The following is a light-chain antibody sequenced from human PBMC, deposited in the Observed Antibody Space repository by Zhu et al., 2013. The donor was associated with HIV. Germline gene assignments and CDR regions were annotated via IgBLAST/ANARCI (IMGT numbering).Light chain of an antibody. CDR3: AAWDYSLNSAKYV. CDR2: DND. J-gene: IGLJ1*01. CDR1: NSNIGNNF. Sequence: QSVLTQPPSVSAASGHKVTISCSGSNSNIGNNFVSWYQQLPGTAPKLLIYDNDKRPSGIPDRFSGSKSGTSAALDITGLQTGDEADYYCAAWDYSLNSAKYVFGTGTKVTVL. V-gene: IGLV1-51*01.